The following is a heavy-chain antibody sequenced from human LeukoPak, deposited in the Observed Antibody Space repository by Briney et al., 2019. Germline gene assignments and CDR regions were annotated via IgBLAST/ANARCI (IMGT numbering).Heavy chain of an antibody. D-gene: IGHD2-15*01. CDR2: INWNGGST. Sequence: GGSLRLSCAASGSTFDDYGMSWVRQAPGKGLEWVSGINWNGGSTGYADSVKGRFTISRDNAKNSLYLQMNSLRAEDTALYYCARMGCSGGSCFDWYFDLWGRGTLVTVSS. J-gene: IGHJ2*01. CDR3: ARMGCSGGSCFDWYFDL. CDR1: GSTFDDYG. V-gene: IGHV3-20*04.